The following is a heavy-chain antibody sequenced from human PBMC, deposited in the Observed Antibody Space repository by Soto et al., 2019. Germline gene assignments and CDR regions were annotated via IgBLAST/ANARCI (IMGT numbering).Heavy chain of an antibody. CDR3: TTDTRTTLPEIRFDY. J-gene: IGHJ4*01. CDR1: GFPFNNAW. Sequence: GGSLRLSCAASGFPFNNAWINWVRQVPGKGLEWVGRVKSKADGGSGDYAAPVKGRFVVSRDDSKDIVYLQMNSLKIEDTGVYYCTTDTRTTLPEIRFDYWGHGTQVTVSS. V-gene: IGHV3-15*07. D-gene: IGHD1-26*01. CDR2: VKSKADGGSG.